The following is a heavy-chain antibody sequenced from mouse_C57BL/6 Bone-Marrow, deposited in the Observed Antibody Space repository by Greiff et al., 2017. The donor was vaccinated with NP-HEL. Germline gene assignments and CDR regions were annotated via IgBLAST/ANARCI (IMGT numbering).Heavy chain of an antibody. CDR1: GYTFTSYW. CDR2: IHPNSGST. V-gene: IGHV1-64*01. CDR3: AIYYGSSWFAY. Sequence: QVQLQQPGAELVKPGASVKLSCKASGYTFTSYWMHWVKQRPGQGLEWIGMIHPNSGSTNYNEKFKSKATLTVDKSSSTAYMQLSSLTSEDSAVYYCAIYYGSSWFAYWGQGTQVTVSA. D-gene: IGHD2-1*01. J-gene: IGHJ3*01.